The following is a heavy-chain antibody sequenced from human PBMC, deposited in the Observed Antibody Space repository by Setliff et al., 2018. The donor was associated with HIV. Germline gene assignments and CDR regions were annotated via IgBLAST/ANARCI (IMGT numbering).Heavy chain of an antibody. Sequence: PGGSLRLSCVVSGFTFSSYAMSWVRQAPGKGLEWVSVISGSGGSTHYAGSVKGRFTISRDTSKNTLYLQMNSLRAEDTAVYYCSRHYDISGFAFDIWGQGTMVTVSS. CDR1: GFTFSSYA. D-gene: IGHD3-22*01. CDR2: ISGSGGST. V-gene: IGHV3-23*01. J-gene: IGHJ3*02. CDR3: SRHYDISGFAFDI.